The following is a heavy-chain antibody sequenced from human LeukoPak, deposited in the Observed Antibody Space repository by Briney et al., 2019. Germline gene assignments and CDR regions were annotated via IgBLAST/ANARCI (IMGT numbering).Heavy chain of an antibody. V-gene: IGHV3-21*01. J-gene: IGHJ5*02. CDR2: ITSDSRYK. CDR3: ARGLEWLTRRHTWFDP. Sequence: GGSLRLSCAASGFTFSDYNMNWVRQAPGKSLEWVSSITSDSRYKYYVDSVRGRFTISRCNAKNTLFLQIDSLRAEDTAVYYCARGLEWLTRRHTWFDPWGQGTLVTVSS. D-gene: IGHD3-3*01. CDR1: GFTFSDYN.